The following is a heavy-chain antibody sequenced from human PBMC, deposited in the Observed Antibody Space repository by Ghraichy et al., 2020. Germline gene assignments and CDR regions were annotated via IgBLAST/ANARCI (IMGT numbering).Heavy chain of an antibody. J-gene: IGHJ4*02. CDR1: GGSISSSSW. Sequence: SETLSLTCAVSGGSISSSSWWSWVRQPPGKGLEWIGEIYHSGSTNYNPSLKSRVTISVDKSKNQFSLKLSSVTAADTAVYYCARVLVPPYGSGSYLFDYWGQGTLVTVSS. CDR2: IYHSGST. V-gene: IGHV4-4*02. D-gene: IGHD3-10*01. CDR3: ARVLVPPYGSGSYLFDY.